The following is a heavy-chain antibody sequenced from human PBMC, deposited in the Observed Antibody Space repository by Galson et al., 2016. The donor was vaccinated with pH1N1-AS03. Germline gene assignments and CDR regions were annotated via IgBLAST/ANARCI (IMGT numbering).Heavy chain of an antibody. CDR3: TKDLVPGGADV. D-gene: IGHD3-16*01. CDR2: FSLGSDWI. Sequence: SLRLSCAVSGFSLDLYAMHWVRQIPGKGLEWVSGFSLGSDWIGYADSVKGRFTVSRDKDKNSLYLEMNNLRTEDTALYYCTKDLVPGGADVWGQGTTVTVSS. J-gene: IGHJ6*02. V-gene: IGHV3-9*01. CDR1: GFSLDLYA.